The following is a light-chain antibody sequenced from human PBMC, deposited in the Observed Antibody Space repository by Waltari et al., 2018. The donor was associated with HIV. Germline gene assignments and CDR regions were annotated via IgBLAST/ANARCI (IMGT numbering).Light chain of an antibody. CDR3: LQYKSGLET. CDR1: QSLDSC. Sequence: IVMTQSPATLSVSPGERVSLSCRASQSLDSCLAWYQQRPGQAPRLLISSASTRATGIPAMFSGSGSGTEFTLTISSLQPEDFAVYYCLQYKSGLETFGQGTKVEIK. V-gene: IGKV3-15*01. CDR2: SAS. J-gene: IGKJ1*01.